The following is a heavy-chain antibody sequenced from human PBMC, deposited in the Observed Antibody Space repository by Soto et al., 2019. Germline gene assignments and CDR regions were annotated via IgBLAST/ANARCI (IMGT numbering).Heavy chain of an antibody. D-gene: IGHD3-22*01. CDR1: GGTFSRYA. CDR2: IIPLFGKA. CDR3: ARDGTLYDSSGYYYLY. Sequence: GASVKVSCKASGGTFSRYAISWVRQAPGQGLEWMGGIIPLFGKANYAQKFQGRVTITADESTSTAYVELSSLRSEDTAVYYCARDGTLYDSSGYYYLYWGQGTLVTVSS. V-gene: IGHV1-69*13. J-gene: IGHJ4*02.